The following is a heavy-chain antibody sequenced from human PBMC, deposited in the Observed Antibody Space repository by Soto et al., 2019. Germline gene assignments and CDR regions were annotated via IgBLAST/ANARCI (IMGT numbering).Heavy chain of an antibody. Sequence: GGSLRLSCSASGFTFDDYGMSWVRQAPGKGLEWVSGINWNGGSTGYADSVKGRFTISRDSSKNTLYLQMNSLRAEDTAAYYCAKGYCTNGVCWFDYWGQGTLVTVSS. V-gene: IGHV3-20*04. CDR2: INWNGGST. D-gene: IGHD2-8*01. CDR1: GFTFDDYG. CDR3: AKGYCTNGVCWFDY. J-gene: IGHJ4*02.